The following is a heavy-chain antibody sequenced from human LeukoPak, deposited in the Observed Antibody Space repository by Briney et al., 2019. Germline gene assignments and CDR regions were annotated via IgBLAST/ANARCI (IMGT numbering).Heavy chain of an antibody. CDR1: GYTFTKYL. D-gene: IGHD1-20*01. CDR2: INPNGDAT. CDR3: ARPLFCAFDNCGYWLDP. J-gene: IGHJ5*02. V-gene: IGHV1-46*01. Sequence: ASVKVSCKTSGYTFTKYLIHWVRQAPGQGLEWVGTINPNGDATNYAPRLQGRLTLTQDTSTSTVYMELRGLTPDDTAVYYCARPLFCAFDNCGYWLDPWGPGTLVTISS.